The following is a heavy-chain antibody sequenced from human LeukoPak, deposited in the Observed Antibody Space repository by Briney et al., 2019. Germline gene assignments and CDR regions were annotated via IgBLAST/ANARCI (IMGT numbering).Heavy chain of an antibody. CDR2: IRYDGSNK. J-gene: IGHJ4*02. Sequence: PGGSLRLSCAASGFTFSSYGMHWVRQAPGKGLEWVAFIRYDGSNKYYADSVKGRFTISRDKSKNTLYVQMNSLRAEDTAVYYCATDHDYVWGSYNDHYYFDYWGQGTLVTVSS. CDR3: ATDHDYVWGSYNDHYYFDY. V-gene: IGHV3-30*02. CDR1: GFTFSSYG. D-gene: IGHD3-16*01.